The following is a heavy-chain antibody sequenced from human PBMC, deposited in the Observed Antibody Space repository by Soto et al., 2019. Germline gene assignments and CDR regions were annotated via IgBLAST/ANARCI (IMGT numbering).Heavy chain of an antibody. V-gene: IGHV3-11*01. CDR2: ISSSATII. CDR1: GFTLSDYY. Sequence: QVQLVESGGGLVKPGGSLRPSCEASGFTLSDYYMTWIRQAPGKGLEWISYISSSATIIYYADSVKGRFTISRDNAKTSLYLQMNSLRADDTAVYYCARAVKQWLVGGDYYYYYMDVWGKGTTVTVSS. D-gene: IGHD6-19*01. CDR3: ARAVKQWLVGGDYYYYYMDV. J-gene: IGHJ6*03.